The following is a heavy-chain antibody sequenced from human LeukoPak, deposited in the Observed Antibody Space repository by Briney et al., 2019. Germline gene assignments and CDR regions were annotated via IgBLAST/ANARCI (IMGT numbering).Heavy chain of an antibody. CDR3: AREGSGSGSYYRWFDP. J-gene: IGHJ5*02. V-gene: IGHV4-39*02. CDR2: FHYTGRT. Sequence: PSETLSLTCAVSAGSITSTIYYWGWIRQPPGKGLEWIGTFHYTGRTYYNSSLKSRVTIAVDTSKNHFSLSLSSVTAADTAVYYCAREGSGSGSYYRWFDPWGQGTLVTVSS. D-gene: IGHD3-10*01. CDR1: AGSITSTIYY.